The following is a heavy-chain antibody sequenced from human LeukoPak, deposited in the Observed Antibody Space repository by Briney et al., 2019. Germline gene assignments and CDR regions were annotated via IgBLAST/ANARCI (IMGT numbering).Heavy chain of an antibody. CDR1: GFIFSTYS. CDR3: ASPPGEGDYWYFDL. D-gene: IGHD1-26*01. J-gene: IGHJ2*01. V-gene: IGHV3-48*01. Sequence: GGSLRLSCAASGFIFSTYSMNWVRQAPGQGLEWVSYISSIDSTIYYADSVQGRFTISRDNSKNTLYLQMNSLRPEDTAVYYCASPPGEGDYWYFDLWGRGTLVTVSS. CDR2: ISSIDSTI.